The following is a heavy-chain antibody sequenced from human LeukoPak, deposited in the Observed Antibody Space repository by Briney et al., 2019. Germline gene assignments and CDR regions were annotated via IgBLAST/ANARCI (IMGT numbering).Heavy chain of an antibody. CDR3: AKDFLGYCSGGSCYSFDY. Sequence: GGSLRLSCAASGFTFSSYGMHWVRQAPGKGLEWVAFIRYDGSNKYYADSVKGRFTISRDNSKNTLYLQMNSLRAEDTAVYYCAKDFLGYCSGGSCYSFDYWGQGTLVTVSS. CDR1: GFTFSSYG. D-gene: IGHD2-15*01. CDR2: IRYDGSNK. V-gene: IGHV3-30*02. J-gene: IGHJ4*02.